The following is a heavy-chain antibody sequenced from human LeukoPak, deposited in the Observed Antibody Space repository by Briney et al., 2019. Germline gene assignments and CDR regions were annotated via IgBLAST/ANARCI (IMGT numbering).Heavy chain of an antibody. CDR1: GGSISSYY. Sequence: NTSETLSLTCTVSGGSISSYYWSCIRQPPGKGLHQIGYIYTSASTNYNPPLKSRVTITVDTSKNQFSLKLSSVTAADTAVYYCARLYCSSTSCHLGVDYWGQGTLVTVSS. CDR2: IYTSAST. CDR3: ARLYCSSTSCHLGVDY. D-gene: IGHD2-2*01. V-gene: IGHV4-4*09. J-gene: IGHJ4*02.